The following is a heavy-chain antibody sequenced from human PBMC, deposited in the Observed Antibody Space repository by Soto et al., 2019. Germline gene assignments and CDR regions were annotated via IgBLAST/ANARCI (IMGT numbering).Heavy chain of an antibody. D-gene: IGHD4-17*01. Sequence: QVQLQESGPGLVKPSETLSLTCTVSGGSINSYYWSWIRQPAGKGLEWIGRIYASGSTKYYPSLKRRVTMSVATSKNEFSLKLSSVTAADTAVYYCARDHYGFDYWGQGTLVTVSS. CDR2: IYASGST. V-gene: IGHV4-4*07. J-gene: IGHJ4*02. CDR3: ARDHYGFDY. CDR1: GGSINSYY.